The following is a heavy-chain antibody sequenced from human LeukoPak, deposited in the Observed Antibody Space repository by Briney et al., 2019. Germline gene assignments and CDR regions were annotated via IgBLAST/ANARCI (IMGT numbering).Heavy chain of an antibody. CDR3: AVLVPAAPAGP. Sequence: SETLSLTCTVSGGSISSSSYYWGWIRQPPGKGLEWIGSIYYSGSTYYNPSLKSRVTISVDTSKNQFSLKLSSVTAADTAVYYCAVLVPAAPAGPWSQGTLVTVSS. CDR2: IYYSGST. V-gene: IGHV4-39*01. D-gene: IGHD2-2*01. J-gene: IGHJ5*02. CDR1: GGSISSSSYY.